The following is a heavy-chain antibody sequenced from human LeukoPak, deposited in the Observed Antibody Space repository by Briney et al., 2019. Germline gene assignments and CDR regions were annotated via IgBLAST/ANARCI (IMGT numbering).Heavy chain of an antibody. V-gene: IGHV4-38-2*02. CDR2: IYHSGST. J-gene: IGHJ4*02. CDR3: ARERLGYYDRSGLDY. D-gene: IGHD3-22*01. Sequence: SETLSLTCAVSGYSISSGYYWGWIRQPPGKGLEWIGSIYHSGSTYYNPSVKSRVTISVDTSKNQFSLKLSSVTAADTAVYYCARERLGYYDRSGLDYWGQGTLVTVSS. CDR1: GYSISSGYY.